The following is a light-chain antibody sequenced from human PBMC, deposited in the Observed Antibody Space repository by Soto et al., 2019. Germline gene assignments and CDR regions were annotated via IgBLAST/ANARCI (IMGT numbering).Light chain of an antibody. CDR3: QQYESTPPT. CDR2: WAS. Sequence: DIVMTQSPDSLAVSLGERATINCKSSQSVLYSSNNKNYLAWYQQRPGQPPKVLIYWASTRESGVPDRFSGSGSGTDFTLTITSLQAEDVAVYYCQQYESTPPTFGQGTKLEIK. V-gene: IGKV4-1*01. CDR1: QSVLYSSNNKNY. J-gene: IGKJ2*01.